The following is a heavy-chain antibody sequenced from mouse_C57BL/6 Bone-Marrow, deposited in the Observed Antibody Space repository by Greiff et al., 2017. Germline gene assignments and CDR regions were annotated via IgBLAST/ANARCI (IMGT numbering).Heavy chain of an antibody. CDR2: IDPSDSET. CDR1: GYTFTSYW. J-gene: IGHJ1*03. V-gene: IGHV1-52*01. CDR3: ARARDIDYYGSSYWYFDV. D-gene: IGHD1-1*01. Sequence: QVQLQQPGAELVRPGSSVKLSCKASGYTFTSYWMHWVKQRPIQGLEWIGNIDPSDSETHYNQKFKDKATLTVDKSSSTAYMQLSSLTSEDSAVYYCARARDIDYYGSSYWYFDVWGTGTTVTVSS.